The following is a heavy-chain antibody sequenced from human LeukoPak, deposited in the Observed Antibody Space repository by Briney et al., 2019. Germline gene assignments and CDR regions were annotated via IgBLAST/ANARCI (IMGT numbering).Heavy chain of an antibody. V-gene: IGHV3-66*02. CDR3: ARLVIDYGDRRLDY. CDR2: IYSTGTT. Sequence: GGSLRLSCAASGFTVNSNYMTWVRHAPGKGLEWVSLIYSTGTTYYADSVKGRFTISRDNSKNTLYLQMNSLRAEDTAVYYCARLVIDYGDRRLDYWGQGTLVTVSS. J-gene: IGHJ4*02. D-gene: IGHD4-17*01. CDR1: GFTVNSNY.